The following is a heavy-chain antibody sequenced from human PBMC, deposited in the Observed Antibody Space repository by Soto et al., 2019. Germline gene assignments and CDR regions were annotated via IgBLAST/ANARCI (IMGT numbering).Heavy chain of an antibody. CDR3: TRHAIIPKLQYGMDV. D-gene: IGHD2-15*01. CDR1: GGSVSGYY. V-gene: IGHV4-59*02. Sequence: ETLSLTCTVSGGSVSGYYWSWIRQPPGKGLEWLGYIFYAGNTLYNPSVQSRVIISVDTSKNQFSLKLSSVTAADTAVYYCTRHAIIPKLQYGMDVWGQGTTVTVSS. CDR2: IFYAGNT. J-gene: IGHJ6*02.